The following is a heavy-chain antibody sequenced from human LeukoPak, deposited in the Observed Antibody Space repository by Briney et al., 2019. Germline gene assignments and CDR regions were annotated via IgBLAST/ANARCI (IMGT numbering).Heavy chain of an antibody. Sequence: PGGSLRLSYAASGFTFSSYEMNWVRQAPGKGLEWVSYISSSGSTIYYADSVKGRFTISRDNANNSLYPQMNSLRAEDTAVYYCARGLYYDILTGSHRVGYYWGQGTLVTVSS. J-gene: IGHJ4*02. V-gene: IGHV3-48*03. CDR1: GFTFSSYE. CDR3: ARGLYYDILTGSHRVGYY. D-gene: IGHD3-9*01. CDR2: ISSSGSTI.